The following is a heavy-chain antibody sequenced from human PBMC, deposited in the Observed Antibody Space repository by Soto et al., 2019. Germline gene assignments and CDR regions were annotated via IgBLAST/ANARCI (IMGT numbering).Heavy chain of an antibody. J-gene: IGHJ4*02. CDR3: AREGINNYNEYYFDS. CDR1: GFTFSSYS. V-gene: IGHV3-21*01. CDR2: ISGSGNYT. Sequence: VGSLRLSCAASGFTFSSYSMNWVRQAPGKGLEWGSSISGSGNYTHYADFLRGRFTISRDNAKTSLYLQMNSLRAEDTAVSYCAREGINNYNEYYFDSWGQGTVVNVSS. D-gene: IGHD4-4*01.